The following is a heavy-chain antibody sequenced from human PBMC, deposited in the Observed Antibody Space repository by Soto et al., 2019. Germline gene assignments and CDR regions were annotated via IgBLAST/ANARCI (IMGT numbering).Heavy chain of an antibody. CDR1: GFTFSSYA. Sequence: GGSLRLSCAASGFTFSSYAMSWVRQAPGKGLDLVSAISGIGVCTYYADSVKGRFTISRDNSKNTLYLQMNSLRAEDTAVYYCAKPVAYDFWSGYQGGAFDIWGQGTMVTVSS. CDR3: AKPVAYDFWSGYQGGAFDI. J-gene: IGHJ3*02. D-gene: IGHD3-3*01. CDR2: ISGIGVCT. V-gene: IGHV3-23*01.